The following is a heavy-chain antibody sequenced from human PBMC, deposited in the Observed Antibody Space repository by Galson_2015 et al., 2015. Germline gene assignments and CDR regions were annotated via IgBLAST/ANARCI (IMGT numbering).Heavy chain of an antibody. D-gene: IGHD1-14*01. V-gene: IGHV3-7*03. CDR3: ARDANRGGEFDY. CDR2: IKYDGSQT. Sequence: SLRLSCAASGFTFRNYWMVWVRQTPEKGLQWVAKIKYDGSQTFYVDSVKGRFTISRDNAENSLDLQMNSLRADDTAVYYCARDANRGGEFDYWGREPWSPSPQ. CDR1: GFTFRNYW. J-gene: IGHJ4*02.